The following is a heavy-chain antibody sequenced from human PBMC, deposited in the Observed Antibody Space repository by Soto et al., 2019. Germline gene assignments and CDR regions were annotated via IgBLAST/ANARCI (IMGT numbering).Heavy chain of an antibody. CDR3: SSLIVGRSWPFDY. J-gene: IGHJ4*02. V-gene: IGHV3-73*01. CDR1: GFTFSCSA. D-gene: IGHD1-26*01. Sequence: AGGSLRPSCAASGFTFSCSAIHWVRLASGKGREWVGRIRTKVNNFATAYGASAKGRFSISRDDSRDTAYMQMNSLNIEDTDVYYCSSLIVGRSWPFDYWGQGALVTVSS. CDR2: IRTKVNNFAT.